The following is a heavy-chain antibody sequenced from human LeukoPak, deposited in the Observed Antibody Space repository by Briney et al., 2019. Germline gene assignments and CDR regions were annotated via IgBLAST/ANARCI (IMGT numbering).Heavy chain of an antibody. V-gene: IGHV4-59*12. J-gene: IGHJ4*02. CDR2: IYYSGST. Sequence: PSETLSLTCTVSGGSISSYYWSWIRQPPGKGLEWIGYIYYSGSTNYNPSLKSRVTISVDTSKNQFSLKLSSVTAADTAVYYCNMYYDFWSGHRPFDYWGQGTLVTVSS. CDR1: GGSISSYY. D-gene: IGHD3-3*01. CDR3: NMYYDFWSGHRPFDY.